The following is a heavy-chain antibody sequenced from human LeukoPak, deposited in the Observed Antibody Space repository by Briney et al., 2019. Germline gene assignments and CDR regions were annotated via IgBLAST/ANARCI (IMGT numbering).Heavy chain of an antibody. D-gene: IGHD5-24*01. CDR1: GGSFSGYY. Sequence: SETLSLTCAVYGGSFSGYYWSWIHQPPGKGLEWIGEINHSGSTNYNPSLKSRVTISVDTSKNQFSLKVSSVTAADTAVYYCAREVEMATQFDYWGQGTLVTVSS. V-gene: IGHV4-34*01. CDR2: INHSGST. J-gene: IGHJ4*02. CDR3: AREVEMATQFDY.